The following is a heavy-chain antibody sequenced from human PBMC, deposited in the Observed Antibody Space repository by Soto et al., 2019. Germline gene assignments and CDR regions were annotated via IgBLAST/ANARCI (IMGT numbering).Heavy chain of an antibody. V-gene: IGHV3-23*01. CDR3: AKESVAGTWYKYYGMDV. CDR1: GFTFGSYA. J-gene: IGHJ6*02. CDR2: ISGSGGTT. Sequence: GGSLRLSCAASGFTFGSYAMSWVRQAPGKGLEWVSGISGSGGTTQYADSVKGRFTISRDNYKNTLYLQINSLRAEDTAVYYCAKESVAGTWYKYYGMDVWGQGTTVTVSS. D-gene: IGHD6-19*01.